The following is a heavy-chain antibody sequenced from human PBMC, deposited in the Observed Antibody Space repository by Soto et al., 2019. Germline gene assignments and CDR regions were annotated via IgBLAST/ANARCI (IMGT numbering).Heavy chain of an antibody. CDR3: ARERNSRQHGRDV. CDR2: ISSSGDYI. Sequence: PGGSLRLSCSASGFTFSSYSINWVRQAPGKGLEWVSSISSSGDYIYYADSVKGRFTISRDNANNSLFLQMNSLRAEDTAVYFCARERNSRQHGRDVCGQGITGTVS. V-gene: IGHV3-21*01. J-gene: IGHJ6*02. CDR1: GFTFSSYS. D-gene: IGHD1-1*01.